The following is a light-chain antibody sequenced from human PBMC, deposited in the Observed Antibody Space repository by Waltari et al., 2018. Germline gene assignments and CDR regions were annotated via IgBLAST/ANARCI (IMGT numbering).Light chain of an antibody. V-gene: IGLV3-10*01. CDR2: EEN. J-gene: IGLJ3*02. CDR3: YSTDSSSFPL. CDR1: ALPTKY. Sequence: SHELTQPPSVSVSPGQTARITCSGDALPTKYIYWYQQKSGQAPVMLIYEENKRPSGIPERFSGSSSGTLATLTVSGAVVEDEGDYYCYSTDSSSFPLFGGGTRLTVL.